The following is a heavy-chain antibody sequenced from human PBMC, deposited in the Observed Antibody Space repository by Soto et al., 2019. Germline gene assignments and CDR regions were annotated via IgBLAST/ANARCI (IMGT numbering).Heavy chain of an antibody. V-gene: IGHV5-10-1*01. Sequence: PGESLKISCKGSGYSFTSYWISWVRQMPGKGLGWMGRIDPSDSYTNYSPSFQGHVTISADKSISTAYLQWSSLKASDTAMYYCARHPPMITFGGVIVMNAFDIWGQGTMVTVSS. CDR1: GYSFTSYW. CDR3: ARHPPMITFGGVIVMNAFDI. J-gene: IGHJ3*02. D-gene: IGHD3-16*02. CDR2: IDPSDSYT.